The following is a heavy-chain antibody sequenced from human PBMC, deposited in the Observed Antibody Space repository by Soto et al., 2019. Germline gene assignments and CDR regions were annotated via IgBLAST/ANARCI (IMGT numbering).Heavy chain of an antibody. D-gene: IGHD6-6*01. CDR1: GGSISSGDYY. V-gene: IGHV4-30-4*01. J-gene: IGHJ6*02. CDR3: ASVPPQSSSYYYGMDV. CDR2: IYYSGST. Sequence: TLSLTCTVSGGSISSGDYYWSWIRQPPGKGLEWTGYIYYSGSTYYNPSLKSRVTISVDTSKNQFSLKLSSVTAADTAVYYCASVPPQSSSYYYGMDVWGQGTTVTVSS.